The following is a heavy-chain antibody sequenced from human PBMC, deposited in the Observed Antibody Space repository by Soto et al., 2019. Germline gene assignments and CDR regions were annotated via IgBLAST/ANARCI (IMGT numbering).Heavy chain of an antibody. D-gene: IGHD6-19*01. V-gene: IGHV3-53*01. J-gene: IGHJ1*01. CDR1: GFTVSSNY. CDR2: IYSGGST. CDR3: ARDKDSSGWSPVQH. Sequence: PGGSLRLSRAASGFTVSSNYMSWVRQAPGKGLEWVSVIYSGGSTYYADSVKGRFTISRDNSKNTLYLQMNSLRAEDTAVYYCARDKDSSGWSPVQHWGQGTLVTVSS.